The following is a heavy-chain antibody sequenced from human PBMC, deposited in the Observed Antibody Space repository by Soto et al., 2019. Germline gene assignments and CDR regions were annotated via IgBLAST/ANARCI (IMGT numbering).Heavy chain of an antibody. D-gene: IGHD3-10*01. CDR3: ASDYTSGSYRFAY. V-gene: IGHV4-30-2*01. CDR2: IYHDGRT. J-gene: IGHJ4*02. Sequence: QLQLQESVSGLVTPSQTLSLTCAVSGVSISSGDYSWSWIRQQPGKGLEWIGYIYHDGRTLYNPSLKSRGTISLDRSKNQFSLKLSSVTAADTAVYYCASDYTSGSYRFAYWGPGTLVTVSS. CDR1: GVSISSGDYS.